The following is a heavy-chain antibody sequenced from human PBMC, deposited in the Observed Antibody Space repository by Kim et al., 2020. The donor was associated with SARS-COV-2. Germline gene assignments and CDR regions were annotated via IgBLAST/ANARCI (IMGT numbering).Heavy chain of an antibody. CDR2: IRSKANSYAT. V-gene: IGHV3-73*01. Sequence: GGSLRLSCAASGFTFSGSAMHWVRQASGKGLEWVARIRSKANSYATAYAASVQCRITISSADSKNTAHLQMHSAKTEDTADYYSTRHPGGGYIALDDWG. CDR1: GFTFSGSA. D-gene: IGHD2-21*01. CDR3: TRHPGGGYIALDD. J-gene: IGHJ4*01.